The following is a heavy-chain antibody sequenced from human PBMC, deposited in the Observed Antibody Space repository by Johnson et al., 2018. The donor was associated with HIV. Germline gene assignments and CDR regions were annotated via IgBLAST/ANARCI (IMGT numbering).Heavy chain of an antibody. Sequence: VQLVESGGGLVQPGGSLRLSCAASGFSFDDYAMHWVRQVPGKGLEWVAGIGWNGLTIGYVDSVKGRFTISRNAATNSLYLRMDSLRTEDTAFYYCARGLELYLDLGWDDAFDIWGQGTMVTVSS. V-gene: IGHV3-9*01. CDR1: GFSFDDYA. CDR3: ARGLELYLDLGWDDAFDI. J-gene: IGHJ3*02. D-gene: IGHD2-2*03. CDR2: IGWNGLTI.